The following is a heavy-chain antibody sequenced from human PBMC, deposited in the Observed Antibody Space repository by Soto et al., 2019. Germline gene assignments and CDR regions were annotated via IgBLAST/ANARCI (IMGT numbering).Heavy chain of an antibody. J-gene: IGHJ6*02. D-gene: IGHD6-13*01. V-gene: IGHV5-51*01. CDR3: ARQAAAGKYYYGMDV. CDR1: GYRFTTYW. CDR2: IYPGDSDT. Sequence: GESLKISCKGPGYRFTTYWIGWVRQMPGKGLECMGIIYPGDSDTRYGPSFQGQVTISADKSISTAYLQWSSLKASDTAMYYCARQAAAGKYYYGMDVWGQGTTVTVSS.